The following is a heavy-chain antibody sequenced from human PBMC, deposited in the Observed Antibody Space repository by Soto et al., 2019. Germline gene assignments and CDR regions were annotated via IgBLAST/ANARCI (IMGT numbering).Heavy chain of an antibody. J-gene: IGHJ5*02. D-gene: IGHD1-20*01. Sequence: SQTLSLTCAISGDSVSSNSATWNWIRQSPSRGLEWLGRTYYRAKWYNEYAFSVKSRIIVNPDTSKNQFSLQLNAVTPEDTAVYYCARGSSLVTGTTVNWFDTWGQGTLVTVSS. CDR3: ARGSSLVTGTTVNWFDT. CDR2: TYYRAKWYN. CDR1: GDSVSSNSAT. V-gene: IGHV6-1*01.